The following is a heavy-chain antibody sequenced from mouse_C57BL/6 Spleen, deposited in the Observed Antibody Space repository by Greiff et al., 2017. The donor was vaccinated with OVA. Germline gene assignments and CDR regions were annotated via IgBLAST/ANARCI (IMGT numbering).Heavy chain of an antibody. V-gene: IGHV14-4*01. Sequence: EVQLQQSGAELVRPGASVKLSCTASGFNIKDDYMHWVKQRPEQGLEWIGWIDPENGDTEYASKFQGKATITADTSSNTAYLQLSSLTSEDTAVYYRTTGVTTVVARTYYFDYWGQGTTLTVSS. CDR1: GFNIKDDY. D-gene: IGHD1-1*01. CDR3: TTGVTTVVARTYYFDY. CDR2: IDPENGDT. J-gene: IGHJ2*01.